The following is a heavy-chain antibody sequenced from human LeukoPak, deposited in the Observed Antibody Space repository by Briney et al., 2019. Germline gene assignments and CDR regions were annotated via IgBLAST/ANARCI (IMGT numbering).Heavy chain of an antibody. J-gene: IGHJ4*02. CDR1: GYTFTGYY. CDR2: INPNSGGT. CDR3: ARSPAGVVVPAAADY. Sequence: ASVKVSCKASGYTFTGYYMHWVRQAPGQGLEWMGWINPNSGGTNYAQKFQGRVTMTRDTSISTAYMELSRLRSDDTAVYYCARSPAGVVVPAAADYWGQGTQVTVSS. D-gene: IGHD2-2*01. V-gene: IGHV1-2*02.